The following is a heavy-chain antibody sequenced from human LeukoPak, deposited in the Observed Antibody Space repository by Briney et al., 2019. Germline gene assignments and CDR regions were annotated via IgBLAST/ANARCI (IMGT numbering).Heavy chain of an antibody. V-gene: IGHV3-23*01. Sequence: QSGGSLRLSCAASGFTFSSYAMSWVRQAPGKGLEWVSAISGSGGSTYYADSVKGRFTISRDNSENTLYLQMNSLRAEDTAVYDCAREKELGFGETNGYWGQGALVTVSS. CDR3: AREKELGFGETNGY. CDR1: GFTFSSYA. CDR2: ISGSGGST. D-gene: IGHD7-27*01. J-gene: IGHJ4*02.